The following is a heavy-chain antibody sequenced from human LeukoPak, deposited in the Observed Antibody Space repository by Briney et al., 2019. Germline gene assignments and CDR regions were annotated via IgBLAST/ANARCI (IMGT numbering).Heavy chain of an antibody. V-gene: IGHV3-30*18. D-gene: IGHD4-17*01. J-gene: IGHJ1*01. CDR2: ISYDGSNK. CDR1: GFTFSSYG. CDR3: AKDDTVFSFQH. Sequence: PGGSLRLSCAASGFTFSSYGMHWVRQAPGKGLEWVAVISYDGSNKYYADSVKGRFTISRDNSKNTLYLQMNSLRAEDTAVYYCAKDDTVFSFQHWGQGTLVTVSS.